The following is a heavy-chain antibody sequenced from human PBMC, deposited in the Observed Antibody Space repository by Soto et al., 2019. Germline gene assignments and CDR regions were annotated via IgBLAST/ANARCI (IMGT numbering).Heavy chain of an antibody. CDR1: GYNFTRYG. J-gene: IGHJ4*02. CDR3: DRESGASLTHWVMFDF. CDR2: ISAYSGDT. Sequence: QVQLVQSAAEVKPPGASVKVSCKASGYNFTRYGFSWVRQAPGQGLEWMGWISAYSGDTNYAQKFKGRVSITTDTATNTAYMELRSLRSDDTAVYYCDRESGASLTHWVMFDFWGQGSPVTVSS. D-gene: IGHD3-16*01. V-gene: IGHV1-18*01.